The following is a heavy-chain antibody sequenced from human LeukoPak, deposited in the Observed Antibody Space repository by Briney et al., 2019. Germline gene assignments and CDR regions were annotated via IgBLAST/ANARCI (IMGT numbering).Heavy chain of an antibody. CDR3: ARGTGTTAYFDY. J-gene: IGHJ4*02. CDR1: GFTFSDYY. V-gene: IGHV3-11*06. Sequence: PGGSLRLSCAASGFTFSDYYVSWVRQAPGKGLEWVSYISGSSGYTKYADFVKGRFTISRDNAKNSLYLQVNSLRAEDTAVYYCARGTGTTAYFDYWGQGTPVTVSS. CDR2: ISGSSGYT. D-gene: IGHD1-1*01.